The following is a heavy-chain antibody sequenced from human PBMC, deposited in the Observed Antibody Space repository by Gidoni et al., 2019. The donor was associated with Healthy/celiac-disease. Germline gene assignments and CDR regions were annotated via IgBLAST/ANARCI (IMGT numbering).Heavy chain of an antibody. CDR1: GFTFSSYG. V-gene: IGHV3-33*01. CDR3: ARDRKSPAIPKNVVVTGAWDY. Sequence: QVQLVESGGGVVQPGRSLRLSCAASGFTFSSYGMHWVRQAPGKGLEWVAVIWYDGSNKYYADSVKGRFTISRDNSKNTLYLQMNSLRAEDTAVYYCARDRKSPAIPKNVVVTGAWDYWGQGTLVTVSS. J-gene: IGHJ4*02. D-gene: IGHD2-21*02. CDR2: IWYDGSNK.